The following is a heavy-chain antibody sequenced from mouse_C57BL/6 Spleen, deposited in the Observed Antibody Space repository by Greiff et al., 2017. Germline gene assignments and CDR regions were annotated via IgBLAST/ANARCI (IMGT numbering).Heavy chain of an antibody. CDR1: GYTFTSYW. CDR3: ARRSITTVVARGWYFDV. J-gene: IGHJ1*03. V-gene: IGHV1-53*01. D-gene: IGHD1-1*01. Sequence: QVHVKQPGTELVKPGASVKLSCKASGYTFTSYWMHWVKQRPGQGLEWIGNINPSNGGTNYNEKFKSKATLTVDKSSSTAYMQLSSLTSEDSAVYYCARRSITTVVARGWYFDVWGTGTTVTVSS. CDR2: INPSNGGT.